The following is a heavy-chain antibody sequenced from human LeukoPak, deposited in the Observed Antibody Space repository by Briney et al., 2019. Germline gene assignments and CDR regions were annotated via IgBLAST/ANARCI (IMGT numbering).Heavy chain of an antibody. Sequence: SETLSLTCTVSGGSISSGDYYWSWNRQPPGKDLEWIGYIYYSGSSYYIPSLKSRVTMSVDTSKNQFYLRLSSVTAADTAVYYCARQVYGDLYYFDYWGQGTLVTVSS. CDR3: ARQVYGDLYYFDY. D-gene: IGHD4-17*01. CDR2: IYYSGSS. CDR1: GGSISSGDYY. V-gene: IGHV4-30-4*01. J-gene: IGHJ4*02.